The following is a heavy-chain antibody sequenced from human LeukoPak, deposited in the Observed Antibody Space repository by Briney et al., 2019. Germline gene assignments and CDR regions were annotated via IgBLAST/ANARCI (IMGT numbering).Heavy chain of an antibody. CDR1: GGSISSNSYY. V-gene: IGHV4-39*07. CDR3: ARAPNWKHFDY. J-gene: IGHJ4*02. CDR2: IFYGGST. D-gene: IGHD1-1*01. Sequence: SETLSLTCTVSGGSISSNSYYWGWIRQPPGKGLEWIGSIFYGGSTYSNPSLKSRVTISVDKSKNQFSLKLSSVTAADTAVYYCARAPNWKHFDYWGQGTLVTVSS.